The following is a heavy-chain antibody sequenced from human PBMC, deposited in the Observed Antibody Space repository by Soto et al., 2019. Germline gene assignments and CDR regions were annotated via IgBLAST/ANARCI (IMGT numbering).Heavy chain of an antibody. Sequence: SETLSLTCTVSGGSISSYYWSWIRQPPGKGLEWIGYIYYSGSTNYNPSLKSRVTISVDTSKNQFSLKLSSVTAADTAVYYCARVYGSGSYYIDYWGQATLVTVSS. D-gene: IGHD3-10*01. V-gene: IGHV4-59*12. CDR1: GGSISSYY. J-gene: IGHJ4*02. CDR2: IYYSGST. CDR3: ARVYGSGSYYIDY.